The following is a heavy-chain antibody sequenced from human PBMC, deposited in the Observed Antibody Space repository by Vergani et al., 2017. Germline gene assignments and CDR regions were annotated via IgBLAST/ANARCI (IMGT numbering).Heavy chain of an antibody. Sequence: VQLVESGGGVVQPGRSLRLSCAASGFTFSSYGMHWVRQAPGKGLEWVAVIWYDGSNKYYADSVKGRFTISRDNSKNTLYLQMNSLRAEDTAVYYCARDGGMLWGVDYWGQGTLVTVSS. J-gene: IGHJ4*02. V-gene: IGHV3-33*01. D-gene: IGHD2-8*01. CDR2: IWYDGSNK. CDR3: ARDGGMLWGVDY. CDR1: GFTFSSYG.